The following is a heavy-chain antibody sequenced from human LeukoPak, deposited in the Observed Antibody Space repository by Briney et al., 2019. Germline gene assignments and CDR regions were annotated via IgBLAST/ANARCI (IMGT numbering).Heavy chain of an antibody. V-gene: IGHV3-30*18. Sequence: GGSLRLSCAASGFTFSSYGMHWVRQAPGKGLEWVAVISYDGSNKYYADSVKGRFTISRDNSKNTLYLQMNRLRAEDTAVYYCAKGGVRGVVYFDYWGQGTLVTVSS. J-gene: IGHJ4*02. CDR1: GFTFSSYG. D-gene: IGHD3-10*01. CDR2: ISYDGSNK. CDR3: AKGGVRGVVYFDY.